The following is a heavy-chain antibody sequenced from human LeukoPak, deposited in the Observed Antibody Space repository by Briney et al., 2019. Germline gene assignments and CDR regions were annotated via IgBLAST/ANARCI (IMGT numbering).Heavy chain of an antibody. D-gene: IGHD3-16*01. CDR1: GYTFTSYD. CDR3: ASGPGGNFDY. Sequence: SVKVSCKASGYTFTSYDINWVRQATGQGLEWMGRIIPILGIANYAQKFQGRVTITADKSTSTAYMELSSLRSEDTAVYYCASGPGGNFDYWGQGTLVTVSS. J-gene: IGHJ4*02. V-gene: IGHV1-69*04. CDR2: IIPILGIA.